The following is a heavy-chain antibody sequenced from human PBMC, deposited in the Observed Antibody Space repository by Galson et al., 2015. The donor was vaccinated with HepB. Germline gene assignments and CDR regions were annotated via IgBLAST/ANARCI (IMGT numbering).Heavy chain of an antibody. Sequence: ETLSLTCTVSGYSISSGYYWGWIRQPPGKGLEWIGSIYHSGSTYYNPSLKSRVTISVDTSKNQFSLKLSFVTAADTAVYYCASTIIQVGATWYYWGQGTLVTVSS. CDR1: GYSISSGYY. V-gene: IGHV4-38-2*02. J-gene: IGHJ4*02. D-gene: IGHD1-26*01. CDR2: IYHSGST. CDR3: ASTIIQVGATWYY.